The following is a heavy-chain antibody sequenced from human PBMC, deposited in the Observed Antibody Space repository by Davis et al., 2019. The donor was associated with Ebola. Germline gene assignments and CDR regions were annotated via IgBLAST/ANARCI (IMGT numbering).Heavy chain of an antibody. CDR3: ARVITMVRGVIINGLGY. D-gene: IGHD3-10*01. Sequence: ASVKVSCKASGYTFTGYYMHWVRQAPGQGLEWMGWINPNSGGTNYAQKFQGRVTMTRDTSISTAYMELSRLRSDDTAVYYCARVITMVRGVIINGLGYWGQGTLVTVSS. J-gene: IGHJ4*02. V-gene: IGHV1-2*02. CDR2: INPNSGGT. CDR1: GYTFTGYY.